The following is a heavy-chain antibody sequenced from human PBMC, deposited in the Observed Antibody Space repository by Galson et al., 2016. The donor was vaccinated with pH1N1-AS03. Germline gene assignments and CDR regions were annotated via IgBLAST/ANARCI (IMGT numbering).Heavy chain of an antibody. Sequence: SETLSLTCAVSGGSMTSPDWWTWVRQPPGKGLEWIGEVHYSGTTSYNPSLNSRVTMSIDKSNNQFSLNLGSVTAADTAVYFCASAGYTTPGYHYWGQGALVTVSS. V-gene: IGHV4-4*02. CDR2: VHYSGTT. CDR3: ASAGYTTPGYHY. D-gene: IGHD2-2*02. J-gene: IGHJ4*02. CDR1: GGSMTSPDW.